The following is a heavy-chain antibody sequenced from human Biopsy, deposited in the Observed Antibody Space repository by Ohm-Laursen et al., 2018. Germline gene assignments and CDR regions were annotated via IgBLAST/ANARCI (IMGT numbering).Heavy chain of an antibody. CDR3: AKAGRGYIDY. CDR2: ITHDGSKT. D-gene: IGHD5-18*01. J-gene: IGHJ4*02. V-gene: IGHV3-30*18. CDR1: GFTFSDYA. Sequence: SLRLSCAASGFTFSDYAMHWVRQAPGKGLEWVAIITHDGSKTYYADSVEGRFTISRDNAKNTLYLQMNSLRVEDTAVYYCAKAGRGYIDYWGQGTLVIVSS.